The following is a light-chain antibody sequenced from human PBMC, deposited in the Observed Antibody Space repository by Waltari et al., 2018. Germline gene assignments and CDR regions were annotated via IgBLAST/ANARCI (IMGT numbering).Light chain of an antibody. Sequence: QSVLTQPPSVSGAPGQRVTISCTGSGPNIGAGYDVHWYQQLPRAAPKLPMYGGGTLPLWVPDRFFGSTSGTSASLAITGLQAEDEADYYCQSYDTSLSVVFGGGTKLTVL. CDR1: GPNIGAGYD. J-gene: IGLJ3*02. CDR2: GGG. CDR3: QSYDTSLSVV. V-gene: IGLV1-40*01.